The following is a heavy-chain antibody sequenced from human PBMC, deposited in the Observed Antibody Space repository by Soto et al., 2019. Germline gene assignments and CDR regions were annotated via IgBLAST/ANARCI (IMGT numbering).Heavy chain of an antibody. V-gene: IGHV3-23*01. CDR3: AKAGDDFWSGYLYYFDS. D-gene: IGHD3-3*01. Sequence: PAGSLRLSCAASGFMFHRYAMTWVRQAPGKGLEWLSTIRESGGRTDYADSVKGRFTISRDNSKNTVYLQMGSLRAEDTAVYYCAKAGDDFWSGYLYYFDSWGQGTRVTVSS. CDR1: GFMFHRYA. J-gene: IGHJ4*02. CDR2: IRESGGRT.